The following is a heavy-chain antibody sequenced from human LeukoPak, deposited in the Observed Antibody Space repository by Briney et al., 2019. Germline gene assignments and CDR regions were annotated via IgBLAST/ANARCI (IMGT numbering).Heavy chain of an antibody. Sequence: PSETLSLTCAVYGGSFSGHYWSWIRQPPGKGLEWTGSIYYSGSTYYNPSLKSRVTISVDTSKNQFSLKLSSVTAADTAVYYCARGVSDYYDSSGYYDWYFDLWGRGTLVTVSS. J-gene: IGHJ2*01. CDR3: ARGVSDYYDSSGYYDWYFDL. CDR1: GGSFSGHY. V-gene: IGHV4-34*01. D-gene: IGHD3-22*01. CDR2: IYYSGST.